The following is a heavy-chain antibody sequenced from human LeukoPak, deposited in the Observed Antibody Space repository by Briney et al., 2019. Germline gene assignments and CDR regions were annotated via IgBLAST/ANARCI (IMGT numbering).Heavy chain of an antibody. V-gene: IGHV3-23*01. CDR1: GFTFSSSA. D-gene: IGHD3-16*01. J-gene: IGHJ5*02. CDR3: ATSFPLGGYNWFDP. Sequence: GGSLRLSCAASGFTFSSSAMSWVRQAPGKGLEWVSAISNNGGYTYYAGSVQGRFTISRDNSKSTLCLQMNSLRAEDTAVYYCATSFPLGGYNWFDPWGQGTLVTVSS. CDR2: ISNNGGYT.